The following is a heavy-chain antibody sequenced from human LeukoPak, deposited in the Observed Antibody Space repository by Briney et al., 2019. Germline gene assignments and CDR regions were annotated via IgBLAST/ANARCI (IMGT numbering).Heavy chain of an antibody. D-gene: IGHD7-27*01. CDR2: IRYDGSNK. Sequence: GGSLRLSCAASGFTFSSYGMHWVRQAPGKGLEWVAFIRYDGSNKYYADSVKGRFTISRDNSKNTLYLQMNSLRAEDTAVYYSAKDLAYWGSNYYYYGMDVWGQGTTVTVSS. CDR3: AKDLAYWGSNYYYYGMDV. J-gene: IGHJ6*02. CDR1: GFTFSSYG. V-gene: IGHV3-30*02.